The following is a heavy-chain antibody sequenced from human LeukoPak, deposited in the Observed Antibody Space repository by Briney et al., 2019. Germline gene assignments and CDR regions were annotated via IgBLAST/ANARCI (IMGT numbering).Heavy chain of an antibody. J-gene: IGHJ4*02. V-gene: IGHV3-30-3*01. D-gene: IGHD4-17*01. Sequence: GGSLRLSCAASGFTFSSYAMHWVRQAPGKGLEWVAVISYDGSNKYYADSVKGRFTISRDNSKNTLYLQMNSLRAEDTAMYYCARIPDDYGDYVDYWGQGTLVTVSS. CDR3: ARIPDDYGDYVDY. CDR2: ISYDGSNK. CDR1: GFTFSSYA.